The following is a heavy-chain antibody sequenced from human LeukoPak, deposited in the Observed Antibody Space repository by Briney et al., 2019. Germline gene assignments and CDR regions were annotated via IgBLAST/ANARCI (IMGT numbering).Heavy chain of an antibody. D-gene: IGHD3-22*01. V-gene: IGHV3-48*03. Sequence: GGSLRLSCATCGFIFSTYDMKWVRQAPGKGLEWVSFITSRGDIIHYADSVKGRFTISRDNAKNSLFLQMNSLRAEDAGIYYCVRDAPGVVTNDYWGQGTLVTVSS. CDR1: GFIFSTYD. CDR2: ITSRGDII. J-gene: IGHJ4*02. CDR3: VRDAPGVVTNDY.